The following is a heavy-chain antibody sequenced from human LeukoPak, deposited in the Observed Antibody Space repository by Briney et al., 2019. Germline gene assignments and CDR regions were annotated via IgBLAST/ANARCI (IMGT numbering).Heavy chain of an antibody. D-gene: IGHD4-11*01. CDR1: GYTFTNYD. J-gene: IGHJ6*03. CDR3: ARGPAYSNYVASYNYYMDV. Sequence: ASLRVSCKASGYTFTNYDINWVRQAPGQGLEWMGWMNTNSGNTGYAEKLQGRVTITRDTSITTAYLELTSLRSEDSAVYYCARGPAYSNYVASYNYYMDVWGKGTTVTVSS. CDR2: MNTNSGNT. V-gene: IGHV1-8*03.